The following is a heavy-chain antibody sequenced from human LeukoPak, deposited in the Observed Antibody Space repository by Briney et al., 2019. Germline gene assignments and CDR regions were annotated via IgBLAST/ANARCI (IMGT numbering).Heavy chain of an antibody. CDR1: GGSISSGSYY. CDR2: IYTSGST. V-gene: IGHV4-61*02. Sequence: SETLSLTCTVSGGSISSGSYYWSWIRQPAGKGLEWIGRIYTSGSTNYNPSLKSRVTISVDTSKNQFSLKLSSVTAADTAVYYCARETSRFNYYDSKGAGVWFDPWGQGTLVTVSS. D-gene: IGHD3-22*01. CDR3: ARETSRFNYYDSKGAGVWFDP. J-gene: IGHJ5*02.